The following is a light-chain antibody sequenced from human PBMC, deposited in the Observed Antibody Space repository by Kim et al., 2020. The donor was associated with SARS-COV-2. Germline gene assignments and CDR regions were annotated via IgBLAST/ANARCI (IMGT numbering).Light chain of an antibody. CDR2: GAS. J-gene: IGKJ5*01. CDR1: QDIRND. V-gene: IGKV1-17*01. CDR3: LQHNTYPIS. Sequence: ASVGDILTITCRASQDIRNDLGWYRKNPGRAPERLSYGASSVQRGVPSRFSGSGSGTGFTLTISTVQPEDFATYFCLQHNTYPISFGQGTRLEIK.